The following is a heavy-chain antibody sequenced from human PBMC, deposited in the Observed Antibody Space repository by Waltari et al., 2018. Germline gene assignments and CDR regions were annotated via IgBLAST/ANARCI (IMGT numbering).Heavy chain of an antibody. V-gene: IGHV1-69*13. CDR2: IIPIFGTA. CDR1: GGTFSSYA. D-gene: IGHD4-17*01. Sequence: QVQLVQSGAEVKKPGSSVKVSCKASGGTFSSYAISWVRPAPGQGLEWMGGIIPIFGTANYAQKFQGRVTITADESTSTAYMELSSLRSEDTAVYYCARDTDPLDYAAHWYFDLWGRGTLVTVSS. CDR3: ARDTDPLDYAAHWYFDL. J-gene: IGHJ2*01.